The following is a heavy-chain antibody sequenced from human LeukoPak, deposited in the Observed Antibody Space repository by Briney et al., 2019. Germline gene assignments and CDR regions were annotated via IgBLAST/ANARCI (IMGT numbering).Heavy chain of an antibody. Sequence: GESLRLSCAASEFTFTDYWMHWVRQVPGKGLVWVARVKNDESEITYADSVKGRFTISRDNAKKTVHLQMNSLRAEDTAVYYCAKDFYGGGTGVFDYWGQGTLVTVSS. CDR3: AKDFYGGGTGVFDY. J-gene: IGHJ4*02. CDR1: EFTFTDYW. CDR2: VKNDESEI. D-gene: IGHD4-23*01. V-gene: IGHV3-74*03.